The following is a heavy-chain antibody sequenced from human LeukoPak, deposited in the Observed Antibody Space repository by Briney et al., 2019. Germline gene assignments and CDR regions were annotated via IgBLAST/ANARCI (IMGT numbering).Heavy chain of an antibody. CDR3: ARVGATVTIDYYYYGLDV. D-gene: IGHD4-11*01. CDR2: IYPGDSDT. Sequence: GESLKISCKGSGYSFASYWIGWVRHMPGQGLEWMGIIYPGDSDTRYSPSFQGQVTISADKSISSAYLQWSSLKASDTAMYYCARVGATVTIDYYYYGLDVWGQGTTVAVSS. CDR1: GYSFASYW. V-gene: IGHV5-51*01. J-gene: IGHJ6*02.